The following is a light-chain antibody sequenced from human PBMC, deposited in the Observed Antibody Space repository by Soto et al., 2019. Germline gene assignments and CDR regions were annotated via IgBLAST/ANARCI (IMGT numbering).Light chain of an antibody. CDR3: QQYNNWPPIT. J-gene: IGKJ5*01. Sequence: EIVLTQSPGTLSLTPGERATLSCRASQSVSRYLAWYQQKPGQAPRLLIYDASNRATGIPARFSGSGSGTDFTLTISSLQSEDFAVYYCQQYNNWPPITFGQGTRLEI. V-gene: IGKV3-11*01. CDR1: QSVSRY. CDR2: DAS.